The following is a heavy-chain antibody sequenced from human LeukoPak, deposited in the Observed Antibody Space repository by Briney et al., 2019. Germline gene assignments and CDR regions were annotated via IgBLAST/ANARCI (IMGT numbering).Heavy chain of an antibody. D-gene: IGHD3-10*01. CDR2: IYYSGTT. V-gene: IGHV4-59*08. CDR1: GGSIGSYY. Sequence: KSSETESLTCTVSGGSIGSYYWSWIRQPPGKGLEWIGYIYYSGTTDYNPSLKSRVTISVDTSKNQFSLKLSSVTAADTAVYYCARRVSGSLYYFDYWGKGTPVSSSS. J-gene: IGHJ4*02. CDR3: ARRVSGSLYYFDY.